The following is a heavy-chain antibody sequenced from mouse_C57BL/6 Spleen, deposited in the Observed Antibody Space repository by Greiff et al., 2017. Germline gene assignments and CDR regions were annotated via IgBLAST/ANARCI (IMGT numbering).Heavy chain of an antibody. D-gene: IGHD1-1*01. CDR1: GYTFTDYN. Sequence: VQLQQSGPELVKPGASVKIPCKASGYTFTDYNMDWVKQSHGKSLEWIGDINPNTGGTIYNQKFKGKATLTVDKSSSTAYMELRSVTSGETAVYYCARGYYGSRFAYWGDGPLVTVSA. V-gene: IGHV1-18*01. CDR2: INPNTGGT. J-gene: IGHJ3*01. CDR3: ARGYYGSRFAY.